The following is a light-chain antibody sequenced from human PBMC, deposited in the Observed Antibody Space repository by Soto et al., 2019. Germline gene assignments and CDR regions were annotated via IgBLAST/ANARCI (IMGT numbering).Light chain of an antibody. J-gene: IGKJ4*01. V-gene: IGKV3-20*01. Sequence: EIVLTQSPGTLSLSPGERATLSCRASQSVSSIYLAWYQQKPGQAPRLLIYGASSRATGIPYRFSGSGSGTDFTLTISRLEPEDFAVYSCQLCGSAPLTFGGGTKVEIK. CDR3: QLCGSAPLT. CDR1: QSVSSIY. CDR2: GAS.